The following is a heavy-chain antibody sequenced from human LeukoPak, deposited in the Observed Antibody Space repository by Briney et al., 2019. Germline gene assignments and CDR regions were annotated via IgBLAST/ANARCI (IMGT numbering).Heavy chain of an antibody. CDR3: ARAFNDAFDI. J-gene: IGHJ3*02. CDR1: GFTFSSYG. CDR2: ISNSVGSRI. V-gene: IGHV3-48*04. Sequence: PGGSLRLSCAASGFTFSSYGMHWVRQAPGKGLEWVSYISNSVGSRIYNADSVKGRFTISRDNTKNSLYLQMNSLRAEDTAVYYCARAFNDAFDIWGQGTMVTVSS.